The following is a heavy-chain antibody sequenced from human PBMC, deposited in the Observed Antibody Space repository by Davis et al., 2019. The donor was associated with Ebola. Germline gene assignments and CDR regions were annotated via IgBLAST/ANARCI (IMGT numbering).Heavy chain of an antibody. V-gene: IGHV5-51*01. J-gene: IGHJ4*02. Sequence: GESLKISCQASGYNFNKYLIAWVRRMPGKGLEWVGIVYPGDSDTRYSPSFQGRVTISADQSITTAYLHWSSLKASDTAIYYCARQSASGSDIDFWGQGTLVNVSA. CDR2: VYPGDSDT. CDR1: GYNFNKYL. CDR3: ARQSASGSDIDF. D-gene: IGHD6-19*01.